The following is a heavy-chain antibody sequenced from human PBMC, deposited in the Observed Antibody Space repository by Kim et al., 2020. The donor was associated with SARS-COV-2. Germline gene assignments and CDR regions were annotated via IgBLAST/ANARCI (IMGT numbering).Heavy chain of an antibody. CDR3: ARVGALSRDFDY. Sequence: SETLSLTCTVSGGSISRYYWSWIRQSPGKGLEWVGYIYYSGTTNYNPSLKSRVTISIDTSKNQFSLKLISVTAADTAVYYCARVGALSRDFDYWGQGTLVTVSS. CDR1: GGSISRYY. CDR2: IYYSGTT. D-gene: IGHD1-26*01. J-gene: IGHJ4*02. V-gene: IGHV4-59*01.